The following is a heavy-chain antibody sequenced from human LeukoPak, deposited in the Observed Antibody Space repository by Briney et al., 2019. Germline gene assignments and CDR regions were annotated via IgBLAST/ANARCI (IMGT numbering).Heavy chain of an antibody. D-gene: IGHD3-16*01. V-gene: IGHV3-23*01. CDR3: AKGLWGAYYYGMDV. Sequence: GGSLRLSCAASGFTFTSYWMHWVRQAPGKGLEWVSVISGSGATTDYADSVMGRFTISRDNSKNTLYLQLDSLRAEDTAVYLCAKGLWGAYYYGMDVWGQGTTVTVSS. CDR1: GFTFTSYW. CDR2: ISGSGATT. J-gene: IGHJ6*02.